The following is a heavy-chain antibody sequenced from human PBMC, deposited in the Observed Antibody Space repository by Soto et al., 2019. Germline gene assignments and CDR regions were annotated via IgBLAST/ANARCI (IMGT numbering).Heavy chain of an antibody. D-gene: IGHD2-2*02. CDR3: ARRYCSSPSCYNVNWFDP. CDR1: GGSISSYY. V-gene: IGHV4-59*01. Sequence: SETLSLTCPVSGGSISSYYWSWIRQPPGKGLEWIGYIYYSGSTNYNPSLKSRVTISVDTSKNQFSLKLSSVTAADTAVYYCARRYCSSPSCYNVNWFDPWGQGTLVTVSS. CDR2: IYYSGST. J-gene: IGHJ5*02.